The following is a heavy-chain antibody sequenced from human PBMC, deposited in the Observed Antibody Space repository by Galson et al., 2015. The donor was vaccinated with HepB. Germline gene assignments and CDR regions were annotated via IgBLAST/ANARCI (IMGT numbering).Heavy chain of an antibody. Sequence: SLRLSCAASGFTFSSYWMHWVRQAPGKGLVWVSRINSDGSSTSYADSVKGRFTISRDNAKNTLYLQMNSLRAEDTAVYYCARDGETYYYGSGVSCFDYWGQGTMVTVSS. CDR3: ARDGETYYYGSGVSCFDY. D-gene: IGHD3-10*01. CDR2: INSDGSST. V-gene: IGHV3-74*01. J-gene: IGHJ4*02. CDR1: GFTFSSYW.